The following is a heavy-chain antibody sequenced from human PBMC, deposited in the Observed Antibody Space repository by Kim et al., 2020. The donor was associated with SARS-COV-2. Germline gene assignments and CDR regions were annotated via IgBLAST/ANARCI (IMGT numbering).Heavy chain of an antibody. CDR3: ARPGGMYSSSWFRTTEYFQH. J-gene: IGHJ1*01. V-gene: IGHV4-39*01. CDR1: GGSISSSSYY. CDR2: IYYSGST. Sequence: SETLSLTCTVSGGSISSSSYYWGWIRQPPGKGLEWIGSIYYSGSTYYNPSLKSRVTISVDTSKNQFSLKLSSVTAADTAVYYCARPGGMYSSSWFRTTEYFQHWGQGTLVTVSS. D-gene: IGHD6-13*01.